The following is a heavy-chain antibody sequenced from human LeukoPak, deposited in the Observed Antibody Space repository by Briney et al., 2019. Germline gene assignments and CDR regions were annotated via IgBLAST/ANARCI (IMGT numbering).Heavy chain of an antibody. CDR2: INPAGSET. CDR3: ARFGYVAAVDV. J-gene: IGHJ4*02. V-gene: IGHV3-7*01. CDR1: GFYFSAYW. Sequence: GSLRLSCAASGFYFSAYWMTWVRQAPGTGLEWVAIINPAGSETYYVDPVKGRVSISRDNAKNLVYLQMNSLRAEDTAVYHCARFGYVAAVDVWGQGTPVTVSS. D-gene: IGHD2-15*01.